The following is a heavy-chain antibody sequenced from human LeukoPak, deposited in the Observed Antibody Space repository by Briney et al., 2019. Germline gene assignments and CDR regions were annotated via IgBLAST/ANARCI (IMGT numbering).Heavy chain of an antibody. J-gene: IGHJ6*02. CDR3: ARDAGIGDYYYGMDV. V-gene: IGHV3-21*01. Sequence: GGSLRLSCAASGFTFSSYSMNWVRQAPGKGLEWVPSISSSSSYIYYADSVKGRFTISRDNAKNSLYLQMNSLRAEDTAVYYCARDAGIGDYYYGMDVWGQGTTVTVSS. CDR1: GFTFSSYS. CDR2: ISSSSSYI. D-gene: IGHD2-15*01.